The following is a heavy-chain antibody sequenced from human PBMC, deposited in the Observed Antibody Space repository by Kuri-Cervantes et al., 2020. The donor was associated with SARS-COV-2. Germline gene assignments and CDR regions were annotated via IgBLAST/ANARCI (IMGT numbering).Heavy chain of an antibody. D-gene: IGHD6-13*01. CDR1: GGSISSGGYY. J-gene: IGHJ4*02. CDR2: IYYSGST. V-gene: IGHV4-31*02. Sequence: SCTVSGGSISSGGYYWSWIRQHPGKGLEWIGYIYYSGSTYYNPSLKSRVTISVDTSKNQFSLKLSSVTAADTAVYYCARDGGSSWDFDYWGQGTLVTVSS. CDR3: ARDGGSSWDFDY.